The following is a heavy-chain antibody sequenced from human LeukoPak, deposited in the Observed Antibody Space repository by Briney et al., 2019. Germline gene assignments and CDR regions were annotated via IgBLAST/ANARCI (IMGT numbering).Heavy chain of an antibody. CDR3: ATWAHVVDTAIGTECNWCDP. CDR2: FDPEDGET. CDR1: GYTLTELS. Sequence: ASVTDSCKVSGYTLTELSMHWVRQAPGKGLEGMGGFDPEDGETIYAQKFQSRVTMTEDTSTDTAYMELSSLRSEDTAVYYCATWAHVVDTAIGTECNWCDPWGQGTLVTVSS. V-gene: IGHV1-24*01. J-gene: IGHJ5*02. D-gene: IGHD5-18*01.